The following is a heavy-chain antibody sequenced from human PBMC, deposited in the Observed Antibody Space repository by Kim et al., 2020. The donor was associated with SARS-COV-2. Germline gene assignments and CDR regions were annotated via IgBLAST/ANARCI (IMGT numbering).Heavy chain of an antibody. CDR1: GLTFSSYG. Sequence: GGSLRLSCAASGLTFSSYGMHWVRQAPGKGLDRVAVISYDGSKTDYADSVRGRFTISRDNSKNTLYLQVNSLRAEETAVYFCAKDRRTYYYGIDVWVQGT. CDR2: ISYDGSKT. CDR3: AKDRRTYYYGIDV. J-gene: IGHJ6*02. V-gene: IGHV3-30*18.